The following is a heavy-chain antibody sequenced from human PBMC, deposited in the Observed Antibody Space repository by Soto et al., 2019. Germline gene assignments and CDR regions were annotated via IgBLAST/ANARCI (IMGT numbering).Heavy chain of an antibody. Sequence: QVQLQESGPGLVKPSQTLSLTCTVSGGSISSDDYYWSWIRQRPGKGLEWIGYIHYRGNTYYHPSLERQVSILVDTSKHQFSLNLRSVTAADTAVYYCARDRTWDDPTGVVAFDIWGQGTKVTVSS. CDR3: ARDRTWDDPTGVVAFDI. CDR1: GGSISSDDYY. V-gene: IGHV4-31*01. J-gene: IGHJ3*02. CDR2: IHYRGNT. D-gene: IGHD3-3*01.